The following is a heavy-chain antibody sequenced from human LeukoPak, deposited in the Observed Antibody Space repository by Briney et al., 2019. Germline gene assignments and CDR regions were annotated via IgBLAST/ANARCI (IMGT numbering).Heavy chain of an antibody. J-gene: IGHJ4*02. Sequence: GGSLRLSCAASGFTFSSYAMSWVRQAPGKGLEWVSAISGSGGSTYYADSVKGRFTISRDNSKNTLYLQMNSLRAEDTAVYYCAKTSGSSGWYRHHQYYFDYWGQGTLVTVSS. CDR2: ISGSGGST. CDR1: GFTFSSYA. CDR3: AKTSGSSGWYRHHQYYFDY. V-gene: IGHV3-23*01. D-gene: IGHD6-19*01.